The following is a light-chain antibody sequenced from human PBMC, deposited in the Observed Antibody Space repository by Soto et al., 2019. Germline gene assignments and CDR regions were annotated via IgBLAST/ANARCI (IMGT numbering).Light chain of an antibody. CDR1: SSDVGGYNY. J-gene: IGLJ1*01. Sequence: QSVLTQPASVSGSPGQSITISCTGTSSDVGGYNYVSWYQQHQGKAPNLMIYEVSNRPSGVSNRFSGSKSGNTASLTISGLQAEDEADYYCSSYTSSSTYVFGTGTKVTVL. CDR2: EVS. CDR3: SSYTSSSTYV. V-gene: IGLV2-14*01.